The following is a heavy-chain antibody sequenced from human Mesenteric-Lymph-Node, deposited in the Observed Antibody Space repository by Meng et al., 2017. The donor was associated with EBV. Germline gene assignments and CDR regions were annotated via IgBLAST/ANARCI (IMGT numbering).Heavy chain of an antibody. Sequence: QGQLGQSGAGVKRPGASVRVSCKTSGYPFTGYYMHWVRQAPGQGLEWMGRINPDNGATNYGQKFQDRVTLTRDTSINTIYLELGSLRSDDTATYYCARDDHTGRGEPFDYWGQGTLVTVSS. CDR2: INPDNGAT. D-gene: IGHD2-8*02. V-gene: IGHV1-2*06. J-gene: IGHJ4*02. CDR3: ARDDHTGRGEPFDY. CDR1: GYPFTGYY.